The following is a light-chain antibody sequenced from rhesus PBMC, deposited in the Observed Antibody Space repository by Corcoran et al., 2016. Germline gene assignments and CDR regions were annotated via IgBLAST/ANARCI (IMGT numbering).Light chain of an antibody. CDR2: GAS. J-gene: IGKJ2*01. CDR1: QSVGSY. V-gene: IGKV3-24*04. Sequence: ETVVTQSPATLSLSPGERATLSCRASQSVGSYLAWSQQKPGQAPRHLIYGASSRATGIPDRFRGSGSGTDFTLTISSLEPEDVGVYYCQQSSNLYSFGQGTKVEIK. CDR3: QQSSNLYS.